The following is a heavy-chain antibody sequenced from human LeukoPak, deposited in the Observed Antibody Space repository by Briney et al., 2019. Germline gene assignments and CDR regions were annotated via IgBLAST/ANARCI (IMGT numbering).Heavy chain of an antibody. J-gene: IGHJ4*02. Sequence: ASVKVSCKASGYTFTGYYMLWVRQAPGQGLEWMGWINPNSGGTNYAQKFQGRVTMTRDTSISTAYMELSSLRSEDTAVYYCARGVWSSSWYLAPFDYWGQGTLVTVSS. CDR2: INPNSGGT. D-gene: IGHD6-13*01. V-gene: IGHV1-2*02. CDR1: GYTFTGYY. CDR3: ARGVWSSSWYLAPFDY.